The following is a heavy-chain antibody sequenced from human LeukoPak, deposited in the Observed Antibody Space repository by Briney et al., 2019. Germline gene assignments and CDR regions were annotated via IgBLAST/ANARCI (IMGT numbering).Heavy chain of an antibody. Sequence: SETLSLTCTVSGGSVSNYYWTWIRQPAGKGLEWIGRTHTSGSTNYNPSLKSRVTMSVDTSKNQFSLKLSSVTAAGTAVYYCARGGGPWFDPWGQGTLVTVSS. CDR2: THTSGST. CDR1: GGSVSNYY. CDR3: ARGGGPWFDP. J-gene: IGHJ5*02. D-gene: IGHD3-16*01. V-gene: IGHV4-4*07.